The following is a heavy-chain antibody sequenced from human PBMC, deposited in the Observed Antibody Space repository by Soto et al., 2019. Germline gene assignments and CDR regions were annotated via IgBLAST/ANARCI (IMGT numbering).Heavy chain of an antibody. V-gene: IGHV4-61*03. CDR2: IYYSGST. CDR1: GGSVSSGIDY. Sequence: PAETLSLTCTASGGSVSSGIDYWSWHRQPPGKELEWLGYIYYSGSTNYNPSHKRRVIISVDTSKNHFSLKQSSVTAADTAVYYCARGLSRPDYGANYWGQGTLVTVSS. CDR3: ARGLSRPDYGANY. D-gene: IGHD4-17*01. J-gene: IGHJ4*02.